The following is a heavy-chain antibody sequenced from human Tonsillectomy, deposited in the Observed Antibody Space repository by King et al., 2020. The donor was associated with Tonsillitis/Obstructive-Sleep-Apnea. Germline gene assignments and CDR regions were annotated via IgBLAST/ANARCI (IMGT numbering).Heavy chain of an antibody. D-gene: IGHD3-9*01. CDR2: IKSKTDGGTT. J-gene: IGHJ4*02. Sequence: VQLVESGGGLVKPGESLRLSCAASGFTFSNAWMSWVRQAPGKGLEWVGRIKSKTDGGTTDYAAPVKGRFTIPRDDSKNTLYLQMNSLKTEDTAVYFCSTEYFDILTGYYTLYWGQGTLVTVSS. CDR3: STEYFDILTGYYTLY. V-gene: IGHV3-15*01. CDR1: GFTFSNAW.